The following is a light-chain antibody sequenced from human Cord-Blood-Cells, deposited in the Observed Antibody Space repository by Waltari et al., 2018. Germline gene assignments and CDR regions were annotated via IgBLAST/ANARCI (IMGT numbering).Light chain of an antibody. CDR2: DVS. CDR1: SSDVGGYNY. Sequence: QSALTQPASVSGSPGQSITISCTGTSSDVGGYNYVSWYQQPPGKAPKLMIYDVSKRPSGVANRFSVSNSCNPASLTISGLQAEDEADYYCSSYTSSSTLVVFGGGTKLTVL. CDR3: SSYTSSSTLVV. V-gene: IGLV2-14*01. J-gene: IGLJ2*01.